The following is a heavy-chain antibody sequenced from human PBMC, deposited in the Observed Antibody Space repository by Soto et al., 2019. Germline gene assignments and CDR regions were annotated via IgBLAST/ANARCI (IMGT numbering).Heavy chain of an antibody. D-gene: IGHD4-17*01. CDR1: SGPDRSHN. CDR2: VYDTGDT. J-gene: IGHJ6*02. CDR3: VRQGIDYLHGLVDV. Sequence: QVQLQQSGPRLVKPSETLSLTCTVSSGPDRSHNWGWIRQPPGRGLAWFGYVYDTGDTAYNPSLRGRVTISADTSTNDISLTLNSVTAADTAVYYCVRQGIDYLHGLVDVWGQVTTVSVSS. V-gene: IGHV4-59*08.